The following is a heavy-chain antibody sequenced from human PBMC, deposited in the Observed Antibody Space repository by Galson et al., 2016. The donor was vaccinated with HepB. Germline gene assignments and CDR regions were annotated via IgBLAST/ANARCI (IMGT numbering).Heavy chain of an antibody. CDR3: AREGVTGDGGYYDY. CDR1: GYSLNTYA. V-gene: IGHV1-3*01. Sequence: SVKVSCKASGYSLNTYAIHWVRQAPGQGLEWMGWIRAGNGHIQYSQQLYGRVTNTRDTSANIAYMELSNLGSEDTAVYYCAREGVTGDGGYYDYWGQGTLVTVSS. CDR2: IRAGNGHI. D-gene: IGHD3-22*01. J-gene: IGHJ4*02.